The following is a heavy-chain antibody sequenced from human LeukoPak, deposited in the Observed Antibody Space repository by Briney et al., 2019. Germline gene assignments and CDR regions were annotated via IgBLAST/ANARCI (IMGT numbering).Heavy chain of an antibody. D-gene: IGHD3-22*01. CDR2: VSGSGGST. J-gene: IGHJ4*02. CDR1: GFTFSSYA. Sequence: PGGSLRLSCAASGFTFSSYAMSWVRQAPGKGLEWVSSVSGSGGSTYYADSVKGRFTISRDNSKNTLYLQMNSLRAEDTAVYYCAKGSLYYYDSGGYRYFDYWGQGTLVTVSS. V-gene: IGHV3-23*01. CDR3: AKGSLYYYDSGGYRYFDY.